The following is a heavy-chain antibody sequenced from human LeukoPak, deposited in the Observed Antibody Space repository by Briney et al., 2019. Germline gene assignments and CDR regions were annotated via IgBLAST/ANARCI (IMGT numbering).Heavy chain of an antibody. Sequence: SVKVSCKACGGTFSSYTISWVLQAPGQGLEWMGRIIPILGIANYAQKFQGRVTITADKSTSTACMELSSLRSEDTAVYYCARDNPRDFWSNFDYWGQGTLVTVSS. V-gene: IGHV1-69*04. D-gene: IGHD3-3*01. CDR3: ARDNPRDFWSNFDY. J-gene: IGHJ4*02. CDR2: IIPILGIA. CDR1: GGTFSSYT.